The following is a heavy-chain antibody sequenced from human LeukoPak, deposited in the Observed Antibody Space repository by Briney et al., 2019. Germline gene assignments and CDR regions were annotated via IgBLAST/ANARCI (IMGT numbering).Heavy chain of an antibody. D-gene: IGHD5-18*01. CDR1: GFTFSSYS. Sequence: GGSLRLSCAASGFTFSSYSMNWVRQAPGKGLEWVSSISSSSSYIYYADSVKGRFTISRDNAKNSLHLQMNSLRAEDTAVYYCARDLEYSYGNFDYWGQGTLVTVSS. CDR3: ARDLEYSYGNFDY. CDR2: ISSSSSYI. J-gene: IGHJ4*02. V-gene: IGHV3-21*01.